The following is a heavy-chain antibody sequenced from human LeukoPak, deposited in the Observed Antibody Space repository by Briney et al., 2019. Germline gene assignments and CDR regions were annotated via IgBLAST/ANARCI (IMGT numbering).Heavy chain of an antibody. V-gene: IGHV1-69*13. CDR3: ARRSSSSSSHFDY. Sequence: SVKVSCKASGGTFRNHDINWVRQAPGQGLEWMGGIIPVFGTPNYAQKFQGRVTITADESTTTAYMELSSLRSEDTAVYYCARRSSSSSSHFDYWGQGTLVTVSS. CDR1: GGTFRNHD. CDR2: IIPVFGTP. D-gene: IGHD6-6*01. J-gene: IGHJ4*02.